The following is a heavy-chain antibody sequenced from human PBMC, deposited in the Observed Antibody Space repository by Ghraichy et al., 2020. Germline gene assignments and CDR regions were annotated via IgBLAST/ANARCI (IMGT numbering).Heavy chain of an antibody. CDR3: AKDRGDYPSYFDY. D-gene: IGHD3-16*01. V-gene: IGHV4-61*02. Sequence: SETLSLTCTVSGVYISSGRYYWSWFRQPDGKGLEWIGRIHYTGSTDYNPSLKSRVTLSVDLSKNQFSLNLNNMTAADTAVYYCAKDRGDYPSYFDYWGQGTLVTVSS. J-gene: IGHJ4*02. CDR2: IHYTGST. CDR1: GVYISSGRYY.